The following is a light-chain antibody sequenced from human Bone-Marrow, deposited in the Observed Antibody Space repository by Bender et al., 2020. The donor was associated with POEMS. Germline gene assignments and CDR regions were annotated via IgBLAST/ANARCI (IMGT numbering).Light chain of an antibody. CDR2: EGS. Sequence: QSALTQPASVSGSPGQSITLSCTGIRSDIGSYNFVSWYQYHPGKAPKLIIYEGSNRPSGVPDRFSASKSGNTASLTISGLQAEDEADYYCCSYAGSYNWVFGGGTKLTVL. V-gene: IGLV2-23*01. CDR1: RSDIGSYNF. CDR3: CSYAGSYNWV. J-gene: IGLJ3*02.